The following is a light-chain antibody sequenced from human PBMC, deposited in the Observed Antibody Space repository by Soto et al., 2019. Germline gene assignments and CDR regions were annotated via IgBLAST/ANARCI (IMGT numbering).Light chain of an antibody. Sequence: QSALTQPASVSGSRGQSITISCTGTSSDVGDYNYVSWYQQHPGKAPKLMIYEVSNRPSGVSNRFSGSKSGNTASLTISGPQAEDEADYYCSSYTSSSIDYVFGTGTKLSVL. V-gene: IGLV2-14*01. CDR3: SSYTSSSIDYV. J-gene: IGLJ1*01. CDR2: EVS. CDR1: SSDVGDYNY.